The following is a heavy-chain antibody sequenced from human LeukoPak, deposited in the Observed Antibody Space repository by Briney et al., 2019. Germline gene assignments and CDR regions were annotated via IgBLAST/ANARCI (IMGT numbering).Heavy chain of an antibody. CDR2: IKQDGSEK. D-gene: IGHD3-22*01. Sequence: GGSLRLSCAASGFTFSSYSMNWVRQAPGKGLEWVANIKQDGSEKYYVDSVKGRFTISRDNAKNSLYLQMNSLRAEDTAVYYCAREAHSSGVDYWGQGTLVTVSS. V-gene: IGHV3-7*01. CDR3: AREAHSSGVDY. CDR1: GFTFSSYS. J-gene: IGHJ4*02.